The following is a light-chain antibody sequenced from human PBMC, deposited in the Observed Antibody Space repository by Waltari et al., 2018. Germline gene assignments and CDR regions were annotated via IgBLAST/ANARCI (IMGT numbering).Light chain of an antibody. V-gene: IGKV3-20*01. CDR1: QSLTKKD. CDR3: QQYGSSIMYT. J-gene: IGKJ2*01. Sequence: VLTQSLGTLSLSPEERATFSCRASQSLTKKDLAWYQQKPGQAPRLLIYGASSRAAGGPGRFSGSGSGTDFTLTISRLEPEDFAVYYCQQYGSSIMYTFGQGTKLEIK. CDR2: GAS.